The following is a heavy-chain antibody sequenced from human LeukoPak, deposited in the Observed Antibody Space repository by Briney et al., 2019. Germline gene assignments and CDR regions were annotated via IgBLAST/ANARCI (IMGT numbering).Heavy chain of an antibody. CDR1: GFTFSSYE. Sequence: PGGSLRLSCTASGFTFSSYEINWVRQAPGKGLEWVSYISNSGSTIYYADSVKGRFTISRDNAKNSVYLEMNSLRAEDTALYYCARAGGGRRVYDYWGQGTLVTVSS. V-gene: IGHV3-48*03. CDR2: ISNSGSTI. J-gene: IGHJ4*02. D-gene: IGHD6-13*01. CDR3: ARAGGGRRVYDY.